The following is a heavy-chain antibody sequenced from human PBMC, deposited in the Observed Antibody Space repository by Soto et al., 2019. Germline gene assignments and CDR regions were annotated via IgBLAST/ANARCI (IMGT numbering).Heavy chain of an antibody. D-gene: IGHD3-3*01. CDR1: GYTFTSYY. CDR2: INPSGGST. V-gene: IGHV1-46*01. J-gene: IGHJ6*02. CDR3: ARDPPRVGDFWSGYYNPHSWTDYYGMDV. Sequence: ASVKVSCKASGYTFTSYYMHWVRQAPGQGLEWMGIINPSGGSTSYAQKFQGRVTMTRDTSTSTVYMELSSLRSEDTAVYYCARDPPRVGDFWSGYYNPHSWTDYYGMDVWGQGNTVTVSS.